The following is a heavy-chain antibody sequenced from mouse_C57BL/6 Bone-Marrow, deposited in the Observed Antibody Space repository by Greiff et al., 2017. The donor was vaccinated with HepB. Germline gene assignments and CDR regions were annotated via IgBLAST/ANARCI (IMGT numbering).Heavy chain of an antibody. CDR1: GYTFTSYW. V-gene: IGHV1-72*01. CDR3: ARGGNRIYYGNWGYFDV. CDR2: IDPNSGGT. J-gene: IGHJ1*03. D-gene: IGHD2-1*01. Sequence: QVPLQQPGAELVKPGASVKLSCKASGYTFTSYWMHWVKQRPGRGLEWIGRIDPNSGGTKYNEKFKSKATLTVDKTSSQASMQLSILTSEDSAVYDCARGGNRIYYGNWGYFDVWGTGTTVTVSS.